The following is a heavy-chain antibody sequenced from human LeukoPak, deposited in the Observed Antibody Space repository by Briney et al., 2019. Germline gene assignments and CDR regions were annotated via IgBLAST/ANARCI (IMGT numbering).Heavy chain of an antibody. CDR3: AKDLNYYDSSGIIDY. Sequence: GGSLRLSCAASGFTFSSYAMSWVRQAPGKGLEWVSAISGSGGSTYYADSVKGRFTTSRDNSKSTLYLQMNSLRAEDAAVYYCAKDLNYYDSSGIIDYWGQGTLVTVSS. CDR2: ISGSGGST. V-gene: IGHV3-23*01. J-gene: IGHJ4*02. D-gene: IGHD3-22*01. CDR1: GFTFSSYA.